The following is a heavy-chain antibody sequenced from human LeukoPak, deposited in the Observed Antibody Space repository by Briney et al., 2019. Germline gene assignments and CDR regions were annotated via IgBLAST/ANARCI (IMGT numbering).Heavy chain of an antibody. Sequence: GASVKVSCKASGYTFTSYGISWVRQAPGQGLEWMGWISAHNGNTNYAQKLQGRVTMTTDTSTSTAYMELRSLRSDDTAVYYCARAEPMGPQSPYGMDVWGQGTTVTVSS. J-gene: IGHJ6*02. CDR2: ISAHNGNT. V-gene: IGHV1-18*01. CDR3: ARAEPMGPQSPYGMDV. CDR1: GYTFTSYG. D-gene: IGHD1-14*01.